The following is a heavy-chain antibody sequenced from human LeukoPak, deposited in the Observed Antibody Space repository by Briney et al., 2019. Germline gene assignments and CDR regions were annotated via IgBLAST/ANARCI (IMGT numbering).Heavy chain of an antibody. Sequence: PSQTLSLTCTVSGGSISSGSYYWSWIRQPAGKGLEWIGRIYTGGSTNYNPSLKSRVTISVDTSKNQFSLKLSSVTAADTAVYYCARDSGSSGWLDYWGQGTLVTVSS. CDR3: ARDSGSSGWLDY. J-gene: IGHJ4*02. CDR2: IYTGGST. CDR1: GGSISSGSYY. V-gene: IGHV4-61*02. D-gene: IGHD3-22*01.